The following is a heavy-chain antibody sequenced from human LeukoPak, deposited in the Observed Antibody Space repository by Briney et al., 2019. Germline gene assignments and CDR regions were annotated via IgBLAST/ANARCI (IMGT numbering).Heavy chain of an antibody. Sequence: GGSLRLSCAASGFTFSSYAMHWVRQAPGKGPEWVAVISYDGSNKYYADSVKGRFTISRDNSKNTLYLQMNSLRAEDTAVYYCARDHATIAVAGIEAYWGQGTLVTVSS. CDR2: ISYDGSNK. J-gene: IGHJ4*02. V-gene: IGHV3-30*04. CDR1: GFTFSSYA. CDR3: ARDHATIAVAGIEAY. D-gene: IGHD6-19*01.